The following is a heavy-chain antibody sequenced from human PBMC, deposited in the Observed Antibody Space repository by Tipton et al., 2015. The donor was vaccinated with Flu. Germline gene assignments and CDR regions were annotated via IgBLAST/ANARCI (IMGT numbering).Heavy chain of an antibody. D-gene: IGHD4-11*01. V-gene: IGHV4-59*01. CDR1: GGSISSYY. Sequence: TLSLTCTVSGGSISSYYWSWLRQPPGKGLEWIGYIYYSGSTNYNPSLKSRVTISLDTSKNQFSLQLNSVTAADTAVYYCASATTVTTSGMDVWGQGTTVTVSS. CDR2: IYYSGST. CDR3: ASATTVTTSGMDV. J-gene: IGHJ6*02.